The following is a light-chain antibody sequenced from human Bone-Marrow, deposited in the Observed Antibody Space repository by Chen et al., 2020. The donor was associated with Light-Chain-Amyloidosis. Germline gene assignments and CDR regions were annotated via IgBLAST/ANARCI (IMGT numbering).Light chain of an antibody. Sequence: QAVVTQEPSLTVSPGGTVTLTCGSSTGTVTSGHYPYWFQQKPGQAPRILIYDASSKHSWTPARFSGSLRGGKAALTLSGVQPEDEADYYCLLSYSGVRVFGGGTKLTVL. V-gene: IGLV7-46*01. CDR3: LLSYSGVRV. J-gene: IGLJ2*01. CDR2: DAS. CDR1: TGTVTSGHY.